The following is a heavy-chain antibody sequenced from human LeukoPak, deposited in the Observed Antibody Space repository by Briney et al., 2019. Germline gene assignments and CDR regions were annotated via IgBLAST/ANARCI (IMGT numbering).Heavy chain of an antibody. V-gene: IGHV3-30*18. CDR1: GFTFSSYG. Sequence: PGGSLRLSCAASGFTFSSYGMHWVRQAPGKGLEWVAVISYDGSNKYYADSVKGRFTISRDNSKNTLYLQMNSLRAEDTAVYYCAKRGWQQLVLGGANDAFDIWGQGTMVTVSS. CDR3: AKRGWQQLVLGGANDAFDI. CDR2: ISYDGSNK. D-gene: IGHD6-13*01. J-gene: IGHJ3*02.